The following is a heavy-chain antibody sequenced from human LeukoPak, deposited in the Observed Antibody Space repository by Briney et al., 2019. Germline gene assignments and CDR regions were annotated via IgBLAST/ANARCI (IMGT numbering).Heavy chain of an antibody. D-gene: IGHD3-10*01. CDR2: INPNSGGT. CDR1: GYTFTGYY. Sequence: ASVKVSCKASGYTFTGYYMHWVRQAPGQGLEWMGWINPNSGGTNYAQKFQGRVTMTRDTSISTAYMELSRLRSDDTAVYYCARGPIVRGANDAFDIWGQGTMVTVSS. CDR3: ARGPIVRGANDAFDI. V-gene: IGHV1-2*02. J-gene: IGHJ3*02.